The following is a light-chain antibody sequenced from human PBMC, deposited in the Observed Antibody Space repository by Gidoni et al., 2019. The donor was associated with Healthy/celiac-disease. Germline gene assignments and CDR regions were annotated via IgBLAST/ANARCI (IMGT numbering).Light chain of an antibody. J-gene: IGLJ1*01. V-gene: IGLV3-1*01. CDR1: TSGDNY. CDR3: QAWDSSTYV. Sequence: SDELTQTAHVSVSPGQTASITCPSDTSGDNYACWYQQKPGQSPVLVIYQDSQRPSGIPERFSGSNAGNTATLTISGTQAMDEADYYCQAWDSSTYVFGTGTKVTVL. CDR2: QDS.